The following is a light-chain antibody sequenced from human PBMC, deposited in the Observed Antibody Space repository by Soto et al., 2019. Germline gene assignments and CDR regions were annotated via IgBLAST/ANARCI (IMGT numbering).Light chain of an antibody. J-gene: IGLJ1*01. V-gene: IGLV1-40*01. CDR1: SSNIGAGYD. Sequence: QSVLTQPPSVCGAPGQRVTISCTGSSSNIGAGYDVHWYQQLPGTAPKLLIYGNSNRPSGVPDRFSGSKSGTSASLAITGLQAEDEADYSCQSYDSSLSGYVFGTGTKVTVL. CDR2: GNS. CDR3: QSYDSSLSGYV.